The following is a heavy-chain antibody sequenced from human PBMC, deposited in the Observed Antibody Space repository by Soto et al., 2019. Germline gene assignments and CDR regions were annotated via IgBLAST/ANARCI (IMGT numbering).Heavy chain of an antibody. J-gene: IGHJ4*02. CDR2: ISHDERTT. Sequence: EVQLVQSGGGLVQPGGSLRLSCAASGFTFRNYWMHWIRQAPGKGLLWVSRISHDERTTTYADAVKGRFTISRDNAKNTFFLQMNSLRAEDTAVYDCARGGASFAHPPEYWGQGPLVTVSS. CDR3: ARGGASFAHPPEY. D-gene: IGHD3-16*01. CDR1: GFTFRNYW. V-gene: IGHV3-74*01.